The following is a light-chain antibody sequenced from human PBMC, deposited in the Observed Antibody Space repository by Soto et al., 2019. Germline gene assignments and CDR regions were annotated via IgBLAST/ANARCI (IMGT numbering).Light chain of an antibody. CDR1: SSDVGGYNF. V-gene: IGLV2-14*01. CDR2: GVS. Sequence: QSALTQPASVSGSPGQSITISCTGTSSDVGGYNFVSWYQQHPGKAPKLILYGVSNRPSGVSNRFSGSKSGNTASLTISGLQADDESDYYCISFTSSTTFYVFGTGTKLTVL. J-gene: IGLJ1*01. CDR3: ISFTSSTTFYV.